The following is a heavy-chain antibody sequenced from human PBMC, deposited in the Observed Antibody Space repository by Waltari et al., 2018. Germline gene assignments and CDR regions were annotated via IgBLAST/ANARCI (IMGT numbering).Heavy chain of an antibody. D-gene: IGHD5-18*01. V-gene: IGHV1-2*02. J-gene: IGHJ6*02. CDR2: INPVSGGT. CDR3: ARDTETATEVYYGMDV. CDR1: GYIFPAYY. Sequence: QVHLVQSGAEVKKPGASVNVSCKASGYIFPAYYPHWIRQAPGQGFEWMGWINPVSGGTSYAQIFQGRVTMTRDTSSRTVYMELSGLRSDDTAVYFCARDTETATEVYYGMDVWGQGTTVIVSS.